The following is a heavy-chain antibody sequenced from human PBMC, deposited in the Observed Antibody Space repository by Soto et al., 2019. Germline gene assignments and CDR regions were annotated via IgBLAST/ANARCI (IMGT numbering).Heavy chain of an antibody. V-gene: IGHV3-13*04. CDR3: ARAQYSSGWYDYYYGMDV. CDR1: GFTFSSYD. CDR2: IGTAGDT. D-gene: IGHD6-19*01. Sequence: GGSLRLSCAASGFTFSSYDMHWVRQATGKGLEWVSAIGTAGDTYYPGSVKGRFTISRENAKNSLYLQMNSLRAGDTAVYYCARAQYSSGWYDYYYGMDVWGQGTTVTVSS. J-gene: IGHJ6*02.